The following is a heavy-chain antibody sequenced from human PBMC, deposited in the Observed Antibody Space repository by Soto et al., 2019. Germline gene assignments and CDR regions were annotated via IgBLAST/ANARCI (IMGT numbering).Heavy chain of an antibody. CDR3: ASTVVTATTGYYYYGMDV. D-gene: IGHD2-21*02. V-gene: IGHV5-10-1*01. Sequence: GESLKISCKGSGYSFTSYWISWVRQMPGKGLEWMGRIDPSDSYTNYSPSFQGHVTISADKSISTAYLQWSSLKASDTAMYYCASTVVTATTGYYYYGMDVWGQGTTVTVSS. CDR1: GYSFTSYW. J-gene: IGHJ6*02. CDR2: IDPSDSYT.